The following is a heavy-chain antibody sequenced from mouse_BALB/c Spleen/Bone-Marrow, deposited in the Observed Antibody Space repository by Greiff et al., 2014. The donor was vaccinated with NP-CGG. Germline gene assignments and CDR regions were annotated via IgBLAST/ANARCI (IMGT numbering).Heavy chain of an antibody. CDR3: AREYGYFDV. V-gene: IGHV7-3*02. CDR2: IRNKASGYTT. D-gene: IGHD1-1*02. J-gene: IGHJ1*01. CDR1: GFTFTDYY. Sequence: EVKLMESGGGLVQPGGSLRLSCATSGFTFTDYYMSWVRQPPGKALEWLGFIRNKASGYTTDYSASVKGRFTISRDNSQSILYLQMSTLRAEDSATYYCAREYGYFDVWGAGTTVTVSS.